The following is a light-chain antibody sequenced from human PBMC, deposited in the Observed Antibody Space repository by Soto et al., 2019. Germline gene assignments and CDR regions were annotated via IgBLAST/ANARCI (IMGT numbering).Light chain of an antibody. CDR1: HDIGSW. Sequence: IQMTQSPSVVCSSLLDRVTVTCRASHDIGSWLAWYQQKPGKAPTQLIYGASALQSGVPVRFSGSASGTDFTLTIRNMQREDFATYYCLQTYNLPRTFGQGTKVDIK. CDR2: GAS. J-gene: IGKJ1*01. V-gene: IGKV1-12*01. CDR3: LQTYNLPRT.